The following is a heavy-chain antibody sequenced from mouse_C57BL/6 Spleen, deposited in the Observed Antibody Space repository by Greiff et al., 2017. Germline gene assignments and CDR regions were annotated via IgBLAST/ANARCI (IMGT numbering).Heavy chain of an antibody. CDR1: GFTFSSYA. CDR3: TRDNYYSDV. V-gene: IGHV5-9-1*02. J-gene: IGHJ1*03. CDR2: ISSGGDYI. Sequence: EVKLMESGEGLVKPGGSLKLSCAASGFTFSSYAMSWVRQTPEKRLEWVAYISSGGDYIYYADTVKGRFTISRDNARNTLYLQMSSLKSEDTAMYYCTRDNYYSDVWGTGTTVTVSS.